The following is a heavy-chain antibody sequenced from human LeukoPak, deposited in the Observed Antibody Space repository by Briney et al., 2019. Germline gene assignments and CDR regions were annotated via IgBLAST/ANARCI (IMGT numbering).Heavy chain of an antibody. CDR1: GFTFSSYS. D-gene: IGHD4-17*01. Sequence: PGGSLRLSCAASGFTFSSYSMNWVRQAPGKGLEWVSFIRSSSSYIYYADSVKGRFTISRDNAKNSLYLQMNSLRAEDTAVYYCARATTVTADYYYYGMDVWGQGTTVTVSS. CDR3: ARATTVTADYYYYGMDV. J-gene: IGHJ6*02. V-gene: IGHV3-21*01. CDR2: IRSSSSYI.